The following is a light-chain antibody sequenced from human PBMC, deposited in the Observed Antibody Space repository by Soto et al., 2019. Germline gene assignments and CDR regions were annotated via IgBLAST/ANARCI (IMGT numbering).Light chain of an antibody. CDR1: KDISSY. J-gene: IGKJ3*01. CDR2: DAS. Sequence: DIQMTQSPSSLSASVGDRVTITCQASKDISSYLNWYQQKPGKAPKLLIYDASKLETGGPSRFIGSGSGTDFTFTISSLQPEDFATYYCLQYDDLPFTFVPGTKVDSK. V-gene: IGKV1-33*01. CDR3: LQYDDLPFT.